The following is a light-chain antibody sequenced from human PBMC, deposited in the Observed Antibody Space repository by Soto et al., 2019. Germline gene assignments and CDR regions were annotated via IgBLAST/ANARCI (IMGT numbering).Light chain of an antibody. J-gene: IGKJ1*01. Sequence: EIELTQSPCTLSLSPGERATLSCRASQSVSSSYLAWYQQKPGQAPRLLIYGASTRATGIPARFSGSGSGTEFTLTISSLPYEDFAVYYCQQYGSSETFGQGTKVDIK. CDR2: GAS. CDR3: QQYGSSET. V-gene: IGKV3-20*01. CDR1: QSVSSSY.